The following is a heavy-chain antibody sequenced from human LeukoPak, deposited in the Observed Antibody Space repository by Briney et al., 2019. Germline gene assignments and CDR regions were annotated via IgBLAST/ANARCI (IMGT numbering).Heavy chain of an antibody. CDR3: ARAKPYDNNGYSPELRY. CDR1: GYTFTSYY. V-gene: IGHV1-2*02. Sequence: ASVKVSCETSGYTFTSYYIHWLRQAPGQGFEWLGWSDPNSGATKYEHFQGRVTMTWDTSIDTAYVELTRLTSDDTAVYYCARAKPYDNNGYSPELRYWGQGTLVTVS. D-gene: IGHD3-22*01. CDR2: SDPNSGAT. J-gene: IGHJ4*02.